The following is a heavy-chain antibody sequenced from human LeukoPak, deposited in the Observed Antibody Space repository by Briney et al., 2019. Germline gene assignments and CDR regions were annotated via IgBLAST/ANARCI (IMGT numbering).Heavy chain of an antibody. J-gene: IGHJ4*02. CDR3: AKSAGFSARSVAGTNAGSPTMFDY. CDR1: GFTFSSYA. Sequence: GGSLRLSCAASGFTFSSYAMSWVRQAPGKGLEWVSAISGSGGSSYYADSVKGRFTISRDNSKNTLYLQMNSLRAEDTAVYYCAKSAGFSARSVAGTNAGSPTMFDYWGQGTLVTVSS. V-gene: IGHV3-23*01. D-gene: IGHD6-19*01. CDR2: ISGSGGSS.